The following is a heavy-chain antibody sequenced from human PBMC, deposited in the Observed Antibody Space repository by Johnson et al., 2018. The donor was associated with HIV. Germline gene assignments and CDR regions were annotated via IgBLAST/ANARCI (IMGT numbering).Heavy chain of an antibody. V-gene: IGHV3-NL1*01. CDR3: ASTGSGSDDAFDI. CDR2: IYSGGST. J-gene: IGHJ3*02. Sequence: QMQLVESGGVVVQPGGSLRLSCAGSGLTFHDYGMHWVRQPPGKGLEWVSVIYSGGSTYYADSVKGRFTISRDNSKNTLYLQMNSLRAEDTAVYYCASTGSGSDDAFDIWGQGTKVTVSS. CDR1: GLTFHDYG. D-gene: IGHD3-10*01.